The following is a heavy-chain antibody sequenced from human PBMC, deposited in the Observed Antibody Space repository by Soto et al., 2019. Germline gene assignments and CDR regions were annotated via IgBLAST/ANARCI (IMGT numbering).Heavy chain of an antibody. J-gene: IGHJ6*02. CDR3: ARWGPGRFGYGMDV. Sequence: EVQLVESGGGLVQPGGSLRLSCAASGFTFSSYDMHWVRQATGKGLEWVSAIGTAGDTYYPGSVKGRFTISRENAKNSLYLQMNSLRAGDTAVYYCARWGPGRFGYGMDVWGQGTKVTVSS. D-gene: IGHD3-16*01. CDR2: IGTAGDT. V-gene: IGHV3-13*01. CDR1: GFTFSSYD.